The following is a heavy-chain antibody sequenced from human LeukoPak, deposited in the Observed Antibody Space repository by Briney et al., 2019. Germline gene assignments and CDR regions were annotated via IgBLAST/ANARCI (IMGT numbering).Heavy chain of an antibody. D-gene: IGHD6-6*01. Sequence: SSETLSLTCTVSGGSISSYYWSWIRQPAGKGLEWIGRIYTSGSTNYNPSLKGRVTISVDKSKNQFSLKLSSVTAADTAVYYCARDSRVPADYYYYMDVWGKGTTVTVSS. CDR3: ARDSRVPADYYYYMDV. V-gene: IGHV4-4*07. CDR1: GGSISSYY. J-gene: IGHJ6*03. CDR2: IYTSGST.